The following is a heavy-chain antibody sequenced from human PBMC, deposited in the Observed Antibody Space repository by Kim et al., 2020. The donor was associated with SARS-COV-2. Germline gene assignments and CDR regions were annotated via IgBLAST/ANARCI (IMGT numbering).Heavy chain of an antibody. CDR3: ARGLRYFDPYGMDV. CDR1: GFTVSSNY. J-gene: IGHJ6*02. Sequence: GGSLRLSCAASGFTVSSNYMSWVRQAPGKGLEWVSVIYSGGSTYYADSVKGRFTISRDNSKNTLYLQMNSLRAEDTAVYYYARGLRYFDPYGMDVWGQGTTVTVSS. V-gene: IGHV3-53*01. CDR2: IYSGGST. D-gene: IGHD3-9*01.